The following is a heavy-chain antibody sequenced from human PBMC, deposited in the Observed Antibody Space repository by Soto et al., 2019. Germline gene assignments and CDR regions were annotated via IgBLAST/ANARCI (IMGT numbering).Heavy chain of an antibody. V-gene: IGHV3-23*01. CDR1: GFTFSSYA. Sequence: GGSLRLSCAASGFTFSSYAMSWVRQVPGKELEWVSVISGSGDRTYYADSVKGRFTITRDNSKNTLFLQMNSLSAEDTAVYYCAKKVTMVRGEAYGMDVWGQGTTVTVSS. CDR2: ISGSGDRT. CDR3: AKKVTMVRGEAYGMDV. D-gene: IGHD3-10*01. J-gene: IGHJ6*02.